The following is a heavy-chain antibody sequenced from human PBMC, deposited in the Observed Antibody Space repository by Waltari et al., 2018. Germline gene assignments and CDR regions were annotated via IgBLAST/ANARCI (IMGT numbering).Heavy chain of an antibody. J-gene: IGHJ6*02. Sequence: QVQLVQSGAEVKKPGSSVKVSCKASGGTFSSYAISWVRQAPGQGLEWMGGIIPIFGTANYAKKFQGRVTITADESTSTAYMELSSLRSEDTAVYYCARGVAAAGTGTYYYYYYGMDVWGQGTTVTVSS. V-gene: IGHV1-69*13. D-gene: IGHD6-13*01. CDR2: IIPIFGTA. CDR3: ARGVAAAGTGTYYYYYYGMDV. CDR1: GGTFSSYA.